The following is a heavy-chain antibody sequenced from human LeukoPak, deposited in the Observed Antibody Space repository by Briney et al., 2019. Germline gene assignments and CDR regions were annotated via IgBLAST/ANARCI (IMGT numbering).Heavy chain of an antibody. CDR2: ISAYNGNT. V-gene: IGHV1-18*01. D-gene: IGHD3-22*01. CDR3: ARDDSSGYYY. Sequence: ASVRVSCKASGYTFTSYGISWVRQAPGQGLEWMGWISAYNGNTNYAQKFQGRVTITADKSTSTAYMELSSLRSEDTAVCYCARDDSSGYYYWGQGTLVTVSS. J-gene: IGHJ4*02. CDR1: GYTFTSYG.